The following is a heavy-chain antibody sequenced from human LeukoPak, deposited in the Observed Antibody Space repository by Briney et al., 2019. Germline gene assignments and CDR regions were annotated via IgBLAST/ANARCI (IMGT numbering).Heavy chain of an antibody. D-gene: IGHD4-23*01. J-gene: IGHJ4*02. CDR2: ISSSGSTI. V-gene: IGHV3-48*03. CDR3: ASSLRWLTLDY. Sequence: GSLRLSCAASGFTFSSYEMNWVRQAPGKGLEWVSYISSSGSTIYYADSVKGRFTISRDNAKNSLYLQMNSLRAEDTAVYYCASSLRWLTLDYWGQGTLVTVSS. CDR1: GFTFSSYE.